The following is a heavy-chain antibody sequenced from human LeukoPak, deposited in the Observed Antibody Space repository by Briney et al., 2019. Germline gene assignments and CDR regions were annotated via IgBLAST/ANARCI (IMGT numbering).Heavy chain of an antibody. D-gene: IGHD3/OR15-3a*01. CDR1: GITLSNYG. CDR2: ISDSGGST. V-gene: IGHV3-23*01. Sequence: GGSLRLSCAVSGITLSNYGLSWVRQAPGKGLEWVAGISDSGGSTKYADSVKGRFTTSRDNPKNTLFLQMNSLRADDTAVYFCAKRGVVIRVFLVGFHKEAYYFESWGQGALVTVSS. J-gene: IGHJ4*02. CDR3: AKRGVVIRVFLVGFHKEAYYFES.